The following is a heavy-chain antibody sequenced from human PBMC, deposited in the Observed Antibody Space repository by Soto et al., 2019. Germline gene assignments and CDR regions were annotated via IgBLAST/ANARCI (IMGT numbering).Heavy chain of an antibody. CDR3: ARESSSGRRDRIDY. J-gene: IGHJ4*02. Sequence: GGSLRLSCVASGFPFSNHGMHLVRQSPGKGLEWVTVIWYDGTNRFYADSVKGRFTISRDISENTVYLQMESLRSEDKAVYYCARESSSGRRDRIDYWGQGTLVTVSS. D-gene: IGHD6-19*01. CDR1: GFPFSNHG. V-gene: IGHV3-33*01. CDR2: IWYDGTNR.